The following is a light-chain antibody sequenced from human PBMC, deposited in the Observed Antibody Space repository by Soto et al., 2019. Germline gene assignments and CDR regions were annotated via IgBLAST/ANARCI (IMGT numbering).Light chain of an antibody. J-gene: IGLJ1*01. CDR2: EVN. Sequence: QSALTQPPSASGSPGQSVAISCTGTSSDVGGYNYVSWYKQNPGKAPKLMIYEVNKRPSGVPDRFSGSKSGNTASLTVSGLQAEDEADYYCSSYAGSSNVFGTGTKGTAL. CDR3: SSYAGSSNV. V-gene: IGLV2-8*01. CDR1: SSDVGGYNY.